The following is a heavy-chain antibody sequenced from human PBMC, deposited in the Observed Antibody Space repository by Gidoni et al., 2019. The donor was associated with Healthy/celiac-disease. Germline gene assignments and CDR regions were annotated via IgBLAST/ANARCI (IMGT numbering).Heavy chain of an antibody. CDR2: ISWKSGSI. CDR1: GFTFDDYA. J-gene: IGHJ4*02. D-gene: IGHD4-17*01. CDR3: AKGADDYGDDRGPVDY. Sequence: EVQLVESGGGLVQPGRSLRLSCAASGFTFDDYAMHWVRQAPGKGLEWVSGISWKSGSIGYADSVKGRFTISRDNAKNSLYLQMNSLRAEDTALYYCAKGADDYGDDRGPVDYWGQGTLVTVSS. V-gene: IGHV3-9*01.